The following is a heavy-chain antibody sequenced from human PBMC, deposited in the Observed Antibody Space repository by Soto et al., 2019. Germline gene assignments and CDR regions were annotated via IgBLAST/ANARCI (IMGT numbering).Heavy chain of an antibody. CDR1: SGPDRSHN. V-gene: IGHV4-59*08. CDR2: VSHTGDT. Sequence: QVQLQQSGPRLVKPSETLSLTCTVSSGPDRSHNWGWIRQPPGRGLEWIGYVSHTGDTAYNPSLSGRVTISADTSTNAISLTLTSVTAADTAVYYCVRQGIDYLHGLVDVWGQGTTVSVSS. CDR3: VRQGIDYLHGLVDV. D-gene: IGHD4-17*01. J-gene: IGHJ6*02.